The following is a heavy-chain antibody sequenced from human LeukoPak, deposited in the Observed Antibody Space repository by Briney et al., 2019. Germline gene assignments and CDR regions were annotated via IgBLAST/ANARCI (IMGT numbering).Heavy chain of an antibody. J-gene: IGHJ4*02. CDR1: GFTFSSYS. CDR2: ISSSSSTI. V-gene: IGHV3-48*02. Sequence: GGSLRLSCAASGFTFSSYSMNWVRQAPGKGLEWVSYISSSSSTIYYADSVKGRITISRDNAKNSLYLQMNSLRDEDTALYYCARQPYLNFDYWGQGTLVTVSS. CDR3: ARQPYLNFDY.